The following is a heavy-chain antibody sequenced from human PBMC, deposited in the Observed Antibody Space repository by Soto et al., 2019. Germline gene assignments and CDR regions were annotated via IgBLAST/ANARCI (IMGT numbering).Heavy chain of an antibody. Sequence: EVQLLESGGGLVQPGGSLRLSCAASGFTFSSYAMSWVRQAPGKGLEWVSAISGSGGSTYYADSVKGRFTISRDNSKNTLYLQMNSLRAEDTAVYYCAKGRGYCSSTSCYVGSDYWGQGTPVIVSS. CDR3: AKGRGYCSSTSCYVGSDY. CDR1: GFTFSSYA. J-gene: IGHJ4*02. V-gene: IGHV3-23*01. CDR2: ISGSGGST. D-gene: IGHD2-2*01.